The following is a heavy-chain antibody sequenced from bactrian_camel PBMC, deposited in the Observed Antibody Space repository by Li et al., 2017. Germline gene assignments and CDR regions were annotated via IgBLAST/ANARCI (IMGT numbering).Heavy chain of an antibody. J-gene: IGHJ4*01. D-gene: IGHD1*01. CDR1: GDTDIGNC. CDR2: IYRGGGYT. CDR3: AARGRGFSCESSMRGGVFDL. Sequence: HVQLVESGGGSVQAGGSLRLSCAASGDTDIGNCIGWFRQAPGKEREGIAQIYRGGGYTYYADSVKGRFTISQDNAKNTLYLRMNSLKSEDTAMYYCAARGRGFSCESSMRGGVFDLWGQGTQVTVS. V-gene: IGHV3S1*01.